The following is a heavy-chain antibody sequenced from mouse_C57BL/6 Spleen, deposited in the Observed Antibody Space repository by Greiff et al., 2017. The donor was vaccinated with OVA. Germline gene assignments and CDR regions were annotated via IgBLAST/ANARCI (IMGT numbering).Heavy chain of an antibody. D-gene: IGHD2-2*01. Sequence: VQLQQSGPELVKPGASVKISCKASGYAFSSSWMNWVKQRPGKGLEWIGRLYPGDGDTNYNGKFKGKATLTADKSSSTAYMQLSSLTSEDSAVYFCARLMVTTASYWGQGTLVTVSA. CDR1: GYAFSSSW. CDR2: LYPGDGDT. J-gene: IGHJ3*01. V-gene: IGHV1-82*01. CDR3: ARLMVTTASY.